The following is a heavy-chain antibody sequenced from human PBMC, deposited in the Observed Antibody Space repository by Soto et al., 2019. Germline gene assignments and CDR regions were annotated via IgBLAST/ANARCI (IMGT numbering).Heavy chain of an antibody. CDR1: GGTFSSYA. Sequence: ASVKVSCKASGGTFSSYAISWVRQAPGQGLEWMGGIIPIFGTANYAQKFQGRVTITADESTSTAYMELSSLRSEDAAVYYCATVLGADYYDMDYFGQGTLVAVSS. J-gene: IGHJ4*02. CDR3: ATVLGADYYDMDY. CDR2: IIPIFGTA. V-gene: IGHV1-69*13. D-gene: IGHD3-9*01.